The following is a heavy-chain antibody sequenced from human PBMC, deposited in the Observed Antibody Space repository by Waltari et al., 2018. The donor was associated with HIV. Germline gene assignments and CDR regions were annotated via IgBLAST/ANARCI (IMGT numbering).Heavy chain of an antibody. D-gene: IGHD6-19*01. Sequence: QLQLQESGPGLVKPSETLSLTCTVSGGSISSSSYYWGWIRQPPGKGLEWIGSIYYSGSTYYNPSLKSRVTISVDTSKNQFSLKLSSVTAADTAVYYCARRFIAVAVLGGMDVWGQGTTVTVSS. CDR1: GGSISSSSYY. J-gene: IGHJ6*02. V-gene: IGHV4-39*01. CDR2: IYYSGST. CDR3: ARRFIAVAVLGGMDV.